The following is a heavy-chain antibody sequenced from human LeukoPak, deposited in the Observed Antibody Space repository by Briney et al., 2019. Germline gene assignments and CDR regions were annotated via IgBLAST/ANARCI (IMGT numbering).Heavy chain of an antibody. D-gene: IGHD6-13*01. CDR3: ASRMAAAGSFDY. J-gene: IGHJ4*02. Sequence: GGSLRLSCAASGFTFSRYAMSWVRQAPGKGLEWVSAITDSGDNKYHADSVKGRFTISRDTSKDTLYLQMNSPRAEDTAVYFCASRMAAAGSFDYWGQGTLVTVSS. V-gene: IGHV3-23*01. CDR2: ITDSGDNK. CDR1: GFTFSRYA.